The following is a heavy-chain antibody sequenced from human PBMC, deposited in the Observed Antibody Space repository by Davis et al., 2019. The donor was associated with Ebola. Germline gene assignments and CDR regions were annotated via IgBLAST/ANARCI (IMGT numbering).Heavy chain of an antibody. Sequence: ASVKVSCKASGGTFSSYAISWVRQAPGQGLEWMGWMNPKSGHTGYAQKFQGRVTMTANTSISTAYLDLSSLISDDTAVYYCRVDVVLGFDNWGQGTLVTVSS. J-gene: IGHJ4*02. CDR1: GGTFSSYA. D-gene: IGHD5-12*01. CDR3: RVDVVLGFDN. V-gene: IGHV1-8*02. CDR2: MNPKSGHT.